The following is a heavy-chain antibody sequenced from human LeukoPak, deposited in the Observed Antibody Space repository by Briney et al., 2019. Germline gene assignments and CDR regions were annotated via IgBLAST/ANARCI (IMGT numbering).Heavy chain of an antibody. V-gene: IGHV3-53*01. J-gene: IGHJ6*02. CDR2: IYSGGST. Sequence: GESLRLSCAASGFTVSSNYMSWVRQAPGKGLEWVSVIYSGGSTYYADSVKGRFTISRDNAKNSLYLQMNSLRDEDTAVYFCARRPYSDTSGRLSDVWGQGTTVTVSS. CDR3: ARRPYSDTSGRLSDV. D-gene: IGHD3-22*01. CDR1: GFTVSSNY.